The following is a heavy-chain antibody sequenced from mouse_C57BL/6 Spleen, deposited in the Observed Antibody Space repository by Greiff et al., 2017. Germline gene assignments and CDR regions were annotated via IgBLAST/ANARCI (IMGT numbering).Heavy chain of an antibody. D-gene: IGHD2-3*01. V-gene: IGHV3-6*01. Sequence: EVKLMESGPGLVKPSQSLSLTCSVTGYSITSGYYWNWIRQFPGNKLEWMGYISYDGSNNYNPSLKNRISITRDTSKNQFFLKLNSVTTEDTATYYCAREGDGYYEEAWFAYWGQGTLVTVSA. CDR3: AREGDGYYEEAWFAY. J-gene: IGHJ3*01. CDR1: GYSITSGYY. CDR2: ISYDGSN.